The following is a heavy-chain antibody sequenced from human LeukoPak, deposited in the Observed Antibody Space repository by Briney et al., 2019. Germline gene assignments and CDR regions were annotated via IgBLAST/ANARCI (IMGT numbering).Heavy chain of an antibody. V-gene: IGHV3-15*01. CDR2: IFSKTDGGAT. D-gene: IGHD1-1*01. J-gene: IGHJ4*02. Sequence: PGGSLRLSCAASGFTFTNAWTNWVRQPPGKGLEWVGRIFSKTDGGATDYAAPVKGRFIISRDDSKNTLYLQMNSLQTEDTAVYYCTDWDAARFDYWGQGSLVTVSS. CDR3: TDWDAARFDY. CDR1: GFTFTNAW.